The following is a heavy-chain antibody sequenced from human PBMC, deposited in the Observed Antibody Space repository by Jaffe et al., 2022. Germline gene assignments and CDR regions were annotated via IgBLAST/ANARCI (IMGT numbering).Heavy chain of an antibody. CDR1: GFTFSSYE. D-gene: IGHD4-17*01. CDR2: ISSSGSTI. J-gene: IGHJ4*02. V-gene: IGHV3-48*03. CDR3: AREGSDYGDIDY. Sequence: EVQLVESGGGLVQPGGSLRLSCAASGFTFSSYEMNWVRQAPGKGLEWVSYISSSGSTIYYADSVKGRFTISRDNAKNSLYLQMNSLRAEDTAVYYCAREGSDYGDIDYWGQGTLVTVSS.